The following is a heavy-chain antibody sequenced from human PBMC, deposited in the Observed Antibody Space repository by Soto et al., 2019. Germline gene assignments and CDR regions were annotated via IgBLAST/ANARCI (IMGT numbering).Heavy chain of an antibody. D-gene: IGHD6-19*01. V-gene: IGHV3-74*01. Sequence: GGSLRLSCVASGFTFSNSWMHWVRQAPGKGLVWVARMNSDGSTTTYADSVKGRFTISRDDAKSTMYLQMNSLRAEDTSVYFCARVARGWYRFDFWGQGALVTVSS. CDR3: ARVARGWYRFDF. CDR1: GFTFSNSW. J-gene: IGHJ4*02. CDR2: MNSDGSTT.